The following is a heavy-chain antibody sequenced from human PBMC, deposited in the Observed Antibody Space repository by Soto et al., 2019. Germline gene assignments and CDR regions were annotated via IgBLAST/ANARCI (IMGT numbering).Heavy chain of an antibody. Sequence: SETLSLTCAVSGGSFRGFYWTWIRQSPGKGLEWLGDINHVGITNYNPSLKSRVSIPVDTSKSQFSLKLSSVTAADTAVYYCARERREEIHDGYDIDCWGQGTLVTVSS. D-gene: IGHD5-12*01. J-gene: IGHJ4*02. V-gene: IGHV4-34*01. CDR2: INHVGIT. CDR1: GGSFRGFY. CDR3: ARERREEIHDGYDIDC.